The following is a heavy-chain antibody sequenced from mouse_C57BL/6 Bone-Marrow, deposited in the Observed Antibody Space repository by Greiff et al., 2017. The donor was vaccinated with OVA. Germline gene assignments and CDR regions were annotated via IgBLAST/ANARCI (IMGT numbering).Heavy chain of an antibody. D-gene: IGHD1-1*01. CDR2: IRNKPNGSTT. J-gene: IGHJ2*01. V-gene: IGHV7-3*01. CDR3: ARYKGRVAVDYFDY. CDR1: GFTFTNYY. Sequence: EVQLVESGGGLVQPGASLSLSCAASGFTFTNYYMSWVRQPPGQALEWLAFIRNKPNGSTTEYSASVKGRFTISRDNSQSSLYLQMNALRAEDSATDYCARYKGRVAVDYFDYWGQGTALTVSS.